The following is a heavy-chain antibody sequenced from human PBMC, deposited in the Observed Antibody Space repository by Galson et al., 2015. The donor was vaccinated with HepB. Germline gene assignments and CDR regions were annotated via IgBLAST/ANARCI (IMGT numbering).Heavy chain of an antibody. CDR2: ISANSGNT. CDR3: ARDRDYRFDY. D-gene: IGHD4/OR15-4a*01. Sequence: QSGAEVKKPGESLKISCKASGYTFTTNGISWVRQAPGQGLEWMGWISANSGNTKYAQNLQGRVTLTRDTSTSTAYLELGSLRSDDTAAYYCARDRDYRFDYWGQGTLVTVSS. V-gene: IGHV1-18*04. CDR1: GYTFTTNG. J-gene: IGHJ4*02.